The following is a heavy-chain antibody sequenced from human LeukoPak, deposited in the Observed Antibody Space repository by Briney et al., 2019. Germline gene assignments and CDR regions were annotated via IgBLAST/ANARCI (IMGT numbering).Heavy chain of an antibody. D-gene: IGHD1-26*01. CDR1: GYTFTGYY. J-gene: IGHJ5*02. V-gene: IGHV1-2*02. Sequence: GASVKVSCKASGYTFTGYYMHWVRQAPGQGLEWMGWINPNSGHTNYAQKFQGRVTMTRDTSISTAYMELSRLRSDDTAVYYCASLDSGGPELEFDPWGQGTLVTVSS. CDR2: INPNSGHT. CDR3: ASLDSGGPELEFDP.